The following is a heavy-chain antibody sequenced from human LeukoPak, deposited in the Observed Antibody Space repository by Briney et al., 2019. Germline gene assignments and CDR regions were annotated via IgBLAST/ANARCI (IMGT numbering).Heavy chain of an antibody. Sequence: WASVKVSCKASGGTFSSYAISWVRQAPGQGLEWMGGIIPIFGTADYAQKFQGRVTITTDESTSTAYMELSSLRSEDTAVYYCAREAVVPAVPREDWYFDLWGRGTLVTVSS. CDR2: IIPIFGTA. CDR1: GGTFSSYA. V-gene: IGHV1-69*05. J-gene: IGHJ2*01. CDR3: AREAVVPAVPREDWYFDL. D-gene: IGHD2-2*01.